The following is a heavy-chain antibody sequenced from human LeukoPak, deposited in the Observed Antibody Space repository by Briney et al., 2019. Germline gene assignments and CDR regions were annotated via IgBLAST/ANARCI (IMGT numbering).Heavy chain of an antibody. CDR3: ARDDIPVI. CDR1: GFSVSDYY. D-gene: IGHD2-15*01. J-gene: IGHJ4*02. Sequence: GGSLRLSCAASGFSVSDYYMNWVRQAPGKGLEWVSSIYSDGRTYYADSVKGRFTISRDNSRNTLYLQMNSLRVEDTAVYYCARDDIPVIWGQGTLVTVSS. V-gene: IGHV3-53*01. CDR2: IYSDGRT.